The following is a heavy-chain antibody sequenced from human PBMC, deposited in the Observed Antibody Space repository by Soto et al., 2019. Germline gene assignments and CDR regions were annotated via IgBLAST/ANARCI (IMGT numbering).Heavy chain of an antibody. CDR2: IDHDGST. V-gene: IGHV3-74*01. CDR1: GFTFSNYW. J-gene: IGHJ4*02. Sequence: EVQLVESGGGLVQPGGSLRLSCAASGFTFSNYWMHWVRQAPGKGLAWVARIDHDGSTDYAGSVRGRSTVSRDNAENMLYLQMNSLRDDDTDLYYCVRDSHGDYWGQGTLVTVSS. CDR3: VRDSHGDY.